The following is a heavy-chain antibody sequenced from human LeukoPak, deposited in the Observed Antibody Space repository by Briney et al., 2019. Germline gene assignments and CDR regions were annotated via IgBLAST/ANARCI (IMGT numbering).Heavy chain of an antibody. D-gene: IGHD3-10*01. CDR3: ARKYGSGSYYAGSNWFDP. V-gene: IGHV4-59*01. CDR2: IYYSGST. CDR1: GGSISSYY. J-gene: IGHJ5*02. Sequence: SETLSLTCTVSGGSISSYYWSWIRQPPGKGLEWIGYIYYSGSTNYNPSLKSRVTISVDTSKNQFSLKLSSVTAADTAVYYCARKYGSGSYYAGSNWFDPWGQGTLVTVSS.